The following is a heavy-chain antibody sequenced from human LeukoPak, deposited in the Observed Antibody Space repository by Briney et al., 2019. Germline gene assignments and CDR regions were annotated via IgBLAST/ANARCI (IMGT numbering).Heavy chain of an antibody. V-gene: IGHV1-58*01. CDR3: AADRPGSGYPLGGY. D-gene: IGHD3-22*01. CDR1: GFTFTSSA. Sequence: GASVKVSCKASGFTFTSSAVQWVRQARGQRLEWIGRTVVGSGNTNYAQKFQERVTITRDMSTSTAYMELSSLRSEDTAVYYCAADRPGSGYPLGGYWGQGTLVTVSS. CDR2: TVVGSGNT. J-gene: IGHJ4*02.